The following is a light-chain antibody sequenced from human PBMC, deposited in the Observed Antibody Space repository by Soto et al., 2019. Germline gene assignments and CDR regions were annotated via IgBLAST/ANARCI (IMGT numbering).Light chain of an antibody. J-gene: IGLJ3*02. V-gene: IGLV1-40*01. CDR1: SSNIGARYA. CDR3: QSYDSSLSGWV. CDR2: DNN. Sequence: QSVLTQPPSVSGAPGQRGSISCPGSSSNIGARYAVHWYHQLPGIAPKLLIYDNNHRPSGVPDRFSGSKSGTSASLAITGLRAEDEADYYCQSYDSSLSGWVFGGGTKLTVL.